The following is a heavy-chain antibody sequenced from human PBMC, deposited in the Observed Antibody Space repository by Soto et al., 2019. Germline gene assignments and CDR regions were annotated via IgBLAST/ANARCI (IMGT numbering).Heavy chain of an antibody. CDR1: GGSFSGYY. Sequence: SETLSLTCAVYGGSFSGYYWSWIRQPPGKGLKWIGEINHSGSTNYNPSLKSRVTISVDTSKNQFSLKLSSVTAADTAVYYCARGFLYYDFWSGYSSYYFDYWGQGTLVTVSS. D-gene: IGHD3-3*01. J-gene: IGHJ4*02. CDR3: ARGFLYYDFWSGYSSYYFDY. CDR2: INHSGST. V-gene: IGHV4-34*01.